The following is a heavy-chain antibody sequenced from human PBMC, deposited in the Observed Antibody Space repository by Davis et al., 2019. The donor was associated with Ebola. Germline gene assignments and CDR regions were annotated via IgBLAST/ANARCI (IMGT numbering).Heavy chain of an antibody. Sequence: PSETLSLTCAVYGGSFSGYYWSWIRQPPGKGLEWIGEINHSRSTNYNPSLKSRVTISVDTSKNQFSLKLSSVTAADTAVYYCARVWYDFWSRAPGYYYYMDVWGKGTPVTVSS. J-gene: IGHJ6*03. D-gene: IGHD3-3*01. CDR3: ARVWYDFWSRAPGYYYYMDV. V-gene: IGHV4-34*01. CDR1: GGSFSGYY. CDR2: INHSRST.